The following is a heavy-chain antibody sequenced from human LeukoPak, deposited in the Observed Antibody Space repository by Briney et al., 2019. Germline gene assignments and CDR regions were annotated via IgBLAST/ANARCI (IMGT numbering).Heavy chain of an antibody. Sequence: PGGSLRLSCAASGFTFSSNAMNWVRQALGKGLEWVSGSNDKGDYTYYADSVRGRFTISRDNSKNMLYLQMNSLRVEDTALYYCAKAREASRLRYGMDVWGQGTTVTVSS. D-gene: IGHD3-16*01. J-gene: IGHJ6*02. CDR3: AKAREASRLRYGMDV. CDR2: SNDKGDYT. CDR1: GFTFSSNA. V-gene: IGHV3-23*01.